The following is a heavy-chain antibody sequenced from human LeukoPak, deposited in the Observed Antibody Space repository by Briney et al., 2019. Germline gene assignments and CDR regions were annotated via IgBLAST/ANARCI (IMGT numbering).Heavy chain of an antibody. Sequence: SETLSLTCTVSGGSISTYYWSWIRQPAGKGLEWIGRIYTSGSTNYNPSLKSRVTMSVDTSKNQFSLKLSSVTAADTAVFYCAREGGEPLRRGMDVWGQGTTVTASS. V-gene: IGHV4-4*07. CDR2: IYTSGST. CDR3: AREGGEPLRRGMDV. CDR1: GGSISTYY. J-gene: IGHJ6*02. D-gene: IGHD1-26*01.